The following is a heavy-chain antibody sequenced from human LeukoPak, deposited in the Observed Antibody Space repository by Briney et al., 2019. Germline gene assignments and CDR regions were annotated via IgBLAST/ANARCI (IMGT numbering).Heavy chain of an antibody. J-gene: IGHJ4*02. V-gene: IGHV3-23*01. Sequence: GGSLRLSCAASGFTFSSYAMSRVRQAPGKGLEWVSAISGSGGSTYYADSVKGRFTISRDNSKNTLYLQMNSLRAEDTAVYYCAKGYDFWSANYFDYWGQGTLVTVSS. CDR1: GFTFSSYA. CDR2: ISGSGGST. D-gene: IGHD3-3*01. CDR3: AKGYDFWSANYFDY.